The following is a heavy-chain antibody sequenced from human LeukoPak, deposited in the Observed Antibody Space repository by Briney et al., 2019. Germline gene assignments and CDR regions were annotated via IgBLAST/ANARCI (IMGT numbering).Heavy chain of an antibody. J-gene: IGHJ4*02. Sequence: GGSLRLSCAASGFIFSDYAMNWVRQAPGKGREWVSYISSSSATIYYADSVRGRFTISRDNAKNSLYLQMDSLRAEDTAMYYCARDLHWAFDYWGQGTLVTVSS. CDR3: ARDLHWAFDY. D-gene: IGHD7-27*01. V-gene: IGHV3-48*01. CDR2: ISSSSATI. CDR1: GFIFSDYA.